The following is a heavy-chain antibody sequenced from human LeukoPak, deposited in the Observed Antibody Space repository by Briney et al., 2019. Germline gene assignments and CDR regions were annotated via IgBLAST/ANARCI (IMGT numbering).Heavy chain of an antibody. CDR1: GFTFSSYN. J-gene: IGHJ6*03. CDR2: ITSGSSYI. Sequence: PGGSLRLSCAASGFTFSSYNMNWVRQAPGQGLEWVSSITSGSSYIYYADSVKGRFTISRDNAKSSLYLQMNSLRAEDTAVYYCARDPYSGSYRAYYYYYMDVWGQGTTVTISS. V-gene: IGHV3-21*01. D-gene: IGHD1-26*01. CDR3: ARDPYSGSYRAYYYYYMDV.